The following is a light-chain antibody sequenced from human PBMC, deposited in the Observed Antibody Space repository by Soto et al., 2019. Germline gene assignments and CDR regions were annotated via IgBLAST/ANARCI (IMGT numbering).Light chain of an antibody. V-gene: IGKV2-28*01. Sequence: IVMTQSPLSLPVTPGEPASISCRSSQSLLHSNGFIYLDWYLQKPGQPPQLLIYLGSFRATGVSDRFSGSGSGTDFTLTLSSLQAEDSATYYCQQSFIAPWTFGQGTRWIS. CDR3: QQSFIAPWT. CDR2: LGS. J-gene: IGKJ1*01. CDR1: QSLLHSNGFIY.